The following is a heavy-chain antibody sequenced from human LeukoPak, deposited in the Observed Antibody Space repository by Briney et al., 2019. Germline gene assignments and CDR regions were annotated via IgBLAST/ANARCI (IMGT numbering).Heavy chain of an antibody. Sequence: ASVKVSCKASGYSFTSYYMHWVRQAPGQGLEWMGCVNPNGGDTNYAQKFQGSVTMTRDTSISTVYMELSRLRSDDTAVYYCARASGSYWWFDSWGEGTLVTVSS. V-gene: IGHV1-2*02. CDR2: VNPNGGDT. CDR3: ARASGSYWWFDS. J-gene: IGHJ5*01. D-gene: IGHD1-26*01. CDR1: GYSFTSYY.